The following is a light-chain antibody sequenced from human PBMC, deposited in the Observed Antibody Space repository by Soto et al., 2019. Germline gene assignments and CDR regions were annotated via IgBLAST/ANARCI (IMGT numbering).Light chain of an antibody. J-gene: IGKJ1*01. V-gene: IGKV3-15*01. CDR3: QQYNNWPRT. CDR2: GAS. Sequence: EIVMTQSPATLSVSPGERATLSCRASQSVSSNLAWYQQKPGQAPSLLIYGASTRATGIPARFSGSGSGTEFTLTISSLQSEDFAVYYCQQYNNWPRTFGQGTXVDIK. CDR1: QSVSSN.